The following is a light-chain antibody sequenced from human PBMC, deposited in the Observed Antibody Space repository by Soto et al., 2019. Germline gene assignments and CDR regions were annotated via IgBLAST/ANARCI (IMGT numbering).Light chain of an antibody. J-gene: IGLJ2*01. Sequence: QSVLTQPASVSGSPGQSITISCTGTSSDVGGYNYVSWYQHHPGKAPKLMIYDVSNRPSGLSNRFSGSKSGNTASLTISGLQAEDEADYYCSSYTSSSTLVFGGGTKVTVL. V-gene: IGLV2-14*03. CDR3: SSYTSSSTLV. CDR2: DVS. CDR1: SSDVGGYNY.